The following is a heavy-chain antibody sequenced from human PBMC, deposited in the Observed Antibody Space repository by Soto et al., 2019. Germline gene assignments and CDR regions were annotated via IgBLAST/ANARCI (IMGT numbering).Heavy chain of an antibody. CDR3: ARAANLGYYYDSSGHFDY. Sequence: GASVKVSCKASGGTFSSYAISWVRQAPGQGLEWMGGIIPIFGTANYAQKFQGRVTITADKSTSTAYMELSSLRSEDTAVYYCARAANLGYYYDSSGHFDYWDQGTLVTVSS. CDR2: IIPIFGTA. V-gene: IGHV1-69*06. D-gene: IGHD3-22*01. J-gene: IGHJ4*02. CDR1: GGTFSSYA.